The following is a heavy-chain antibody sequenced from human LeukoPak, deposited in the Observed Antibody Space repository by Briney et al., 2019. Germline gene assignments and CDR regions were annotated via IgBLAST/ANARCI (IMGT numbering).Heavy chain of an antibody. CDR2: ISSSSSYI. CDR1: GFTFSSYS. J-gene: IGHJ3*02. V-gene: IGHV3-21*01. Sequence: PGGSLRLSCAASGFTFSSYSMNWVRQAPGKGLEWVPSISSSSSYIYYADSVKGRFTISRDNAKNSLYLQMNSLRAEDTAVYYCARDKGDDYGDYRNAFDIWGQGTMVTVSS. D-gene: IGHD4-17*01. CDR3: ARDKGDDYGDYRNAFDI.